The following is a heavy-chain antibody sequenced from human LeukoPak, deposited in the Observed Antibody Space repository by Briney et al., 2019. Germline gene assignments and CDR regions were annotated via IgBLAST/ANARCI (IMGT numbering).Heavy chain of an antibody. Sequence: GGSLRLSCAASGFIFSTYGMHWVRQAPGKGLEWVSSISSSSSYIYYADSVKGRFTISRDNAKNSLYLQMNSLRAEDTAVYYCARGPWGQIQPYYFDYWGQGTLVTVSS. CDR3: ARGPWGQIQPYYFDY. J-gene: IGHJ4*02. D-gene: IGHD5-18*01. CDR1: GFIFSTYG. V-gene: IGHV3-21*01. CDR2: ISSSSSYI.